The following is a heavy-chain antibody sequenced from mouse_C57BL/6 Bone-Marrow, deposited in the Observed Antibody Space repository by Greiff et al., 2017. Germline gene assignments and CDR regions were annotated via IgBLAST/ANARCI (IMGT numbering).Heavy chain of an antibody. J-gene: IGHJ1*03. V-gene: IGHV5-6*01. Sequence: EVKLVESGGDLVKPGGSLKLSCAASGFTFSSYGMSWVRQTPDKRLEWVATISSGGSYTYYPDSVKGRFTISRDNAKNNLYLQMSSLKSEDTAMYYCARHDSSGYDWYFDVWGTGTTVTVSS. D-gene: IGHD3-2*02. CDR1: GFTFSSYG. CDR2: ISSGGSYT. CDR3: ARHDSSGYDWYFDV.